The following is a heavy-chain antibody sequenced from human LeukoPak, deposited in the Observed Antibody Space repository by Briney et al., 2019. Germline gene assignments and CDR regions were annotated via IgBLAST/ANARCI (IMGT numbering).Heavy chain of an antibody. D-gene: IGHD5-24*01. CDR1: GFSFSDYS. V-gene: IGHV3-21*01. CDR3: AKLLGTATTYDS. Sequence: GRSLRLSCGASGFSFSDYSMNWVRQAPGKGLAWVASITSAGGYTYYADSVKGRFTISRDNTKGSLYLQMNSLGAEDTAMYYCAKLLGTATTYDSWGQGTRVTVSS. CDR2: ITSAGGYT. J-gene: IGHJ4*02.